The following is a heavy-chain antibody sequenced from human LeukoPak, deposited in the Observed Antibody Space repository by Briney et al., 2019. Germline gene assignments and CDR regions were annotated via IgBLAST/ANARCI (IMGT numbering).Heavy chain of an antibody. V-gene: IGHV1-24*01. CDR1: GYTLTELS. CDR2: FDPEDGET. J-gene: IGHJ4*02. CDR3: ARVRRVEFPLRYYFDY. Sequence: ASVKVSCKVSGYTLTELSMHWVRQAPGKGLEWMGGFDPEDGETIYAQKFQGRVTMTRSTSISTAYMELSSLRSEDTAVYYCARVRRVEFPLRYYFDYWGQGTLVTVSS. D-gene: IGHD2-21*01.